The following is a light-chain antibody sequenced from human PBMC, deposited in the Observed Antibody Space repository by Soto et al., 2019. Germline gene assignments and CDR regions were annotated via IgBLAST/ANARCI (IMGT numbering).Light chain of an antibody. J-gene: IGKJ4*01. CDR3: QQYGYLVT. Sequence: EIVMTPSPGMRALSPGQRVTLSCRASQSVSNDFLAWYQQKPGRAHRLLIYGASSRATGIPDRFSGSGSGTDFTLTISRLEPEDFAMYYCQQYGYLVTFGGGTKVDIK. CDR2: GAS. V-gene: IGKV3-20*01. CDR1: QSVSNDF.